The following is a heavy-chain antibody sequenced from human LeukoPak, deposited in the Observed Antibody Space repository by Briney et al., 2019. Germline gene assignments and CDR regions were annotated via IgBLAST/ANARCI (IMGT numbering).Heavy chain of an antibody. V-gene: IGHV3-21*01. Sequence: GGSLRLSCAASGFTFSSYNMNWVRQAPGKGLEWVSSISSSSSYIYYADSVKGRFTISRDNAKNSLYLQMNSLRAEDTALYYCARDLLGYNKHYMDVWGKGTTVTASS. J-gene: IGHJ6*03. CDR2: ISSSSSYI. D-gene: IGHD3-9*01. CDR3: ARDLLGYNKHYMDV. CDR1: GFTFSSYN.